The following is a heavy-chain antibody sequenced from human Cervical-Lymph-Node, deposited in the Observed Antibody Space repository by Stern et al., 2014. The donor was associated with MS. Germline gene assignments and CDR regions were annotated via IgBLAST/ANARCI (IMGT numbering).Heavy chain of an antibody. CDR1: GFTFSSYD. Sequence: EVHLVESGGGLVQPGGSLRLSCAASGFTFSSYDIHWVRQPTGKGLEWVSAIGTAGDTYYPGSVKGRFTISRENAKNSLYLQMNSLRAGDTAVYYCARDNDSGYFDYWGQGTLVTVSS. D-gene: IGHD3-22*01. CDR2: IGTAGDT. CDR3: ARDNDSGYFDY. J-gene: IGHJ4*02. V-gene: IGHV3-13*01.